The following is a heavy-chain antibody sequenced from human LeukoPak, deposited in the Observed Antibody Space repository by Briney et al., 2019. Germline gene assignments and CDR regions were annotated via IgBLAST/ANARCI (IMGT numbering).Heavy chain of an antibody. J-gene: IGHJ4*02. CDR2: IYYSGST. CDR3: ARERVEYQLLSKREVYHFDY. Sequence: SETLSLTCTVSGGSISSYYWSWIRQPPGKGLEWIGYIYYSGSTNYNPSLKSRVTISVDTSKNQFSLKLSSVTAADTAVYYCARERVEYQLLSKREVYHFDYWGQGILVTVSS. V-gene: IGHV4-59*01. CDR1: GGSISSYY. D-gene: IGHD2-2*01.